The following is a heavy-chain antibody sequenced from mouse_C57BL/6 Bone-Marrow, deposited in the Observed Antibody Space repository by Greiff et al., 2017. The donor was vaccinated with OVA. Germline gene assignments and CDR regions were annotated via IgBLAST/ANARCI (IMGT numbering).Heavy chain of an antibody. V-gene: IGHV5-12*01. Sequence: EVMLVESGGGLVQPGGSLKLSCAASGFTFSDYYMYWVRQTPEKRLEWVAYISNGGGSTYYPDTVKGRFTISRDNAKNTLYLQMSRLKSEDTAMYYCARQRVWYFDVWGTGTTVTVSS. CDR3: ARQRVWYFDV. CDR1: GFTFSDYY. J-gene: IGHJ1*03. CDR2: ISNGGGST.